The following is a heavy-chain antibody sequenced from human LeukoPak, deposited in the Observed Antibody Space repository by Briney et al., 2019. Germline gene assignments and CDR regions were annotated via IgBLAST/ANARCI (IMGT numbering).Heavy chain of an antibody. CDR1: GGSISSYY. D-gene: IGHD3-22*01. J-gene: IGHJ4*02. V-gene: IGHV4-59*01. CDR2: IYYSGST. Sequence: SETLSLTCTVSGGSISSYYWSWLRQPPGKGLEWIGYIYYSGSTNYNPSLKSRVTISVDTSKNQFSLKLSSVTAADTAVYYCARDYYDSSGYSETFDYWGQGTLVTVSS. CDR3: ARDYYDSSGYSETFDY.